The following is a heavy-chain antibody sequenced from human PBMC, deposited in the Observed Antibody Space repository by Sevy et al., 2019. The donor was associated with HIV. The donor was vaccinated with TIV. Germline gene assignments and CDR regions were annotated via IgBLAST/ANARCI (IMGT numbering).Heavy chain of an antibody. CDR3: ARHCSGTSCSHAFDI. J-gene: IGHJ3*02. CDR2: INRSGGT. V-gene: IGHV4-34*01. CDR1: GGSFSGYY. D-gene: IGHD2-2*01. Sequence: SETLSLTCAVYGGSFSGYYWSWIRQPPGKGLEWIGEINRSGGTNYNPSLKSRVTISVDTSKNQFSLKLSSVTAADTAVYYCARHCSGTSCSHAFDIWGQGTMVTVSS.